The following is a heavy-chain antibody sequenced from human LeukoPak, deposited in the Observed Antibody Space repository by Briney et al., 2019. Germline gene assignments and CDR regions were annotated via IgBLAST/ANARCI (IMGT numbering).Heavy chain of an antibody. D-gene: IGHD3-9*01. J-gene: IGHJ4*02. CDR3: ARGRVYDILTGFFDY. Sequence: PGGSLRLSCAASGFTFSSYAMHWVRQAPGKGLEWVAVISYDGSNKYYADSVKGRFTISRDNSKNTLYLQMNSLRAEDTAVYYCARGRVYDILTGFFDYWGQGTLVTVSS. V-gene: IGHV3-30-3*01. CDR2: ISYDGSNK. CDR1: GFTFSSYA.